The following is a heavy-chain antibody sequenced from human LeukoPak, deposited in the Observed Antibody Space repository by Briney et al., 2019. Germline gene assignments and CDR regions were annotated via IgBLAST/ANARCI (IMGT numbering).Heavy chain of an antibody. J-gene: IGHJ6*02. D-gene: IGHD2-2*01. CDR1: GYTFIAYY. CDR3: ARPTSIIPASNIYYYYYAMDL. Sequence: ASVKVSCKASGYTFIAYYMHWVRQAPGQGLEWMGWIDPNNGGTNHAQKFQGRVTMTRDTSISTAYMELSRLRSDDTAAYYCARPTSIIPASNIYYYYYAMDLWGQGTTVTVSS. V-gene: IGHV1-2*02. CDR2: IDPNNGGT.